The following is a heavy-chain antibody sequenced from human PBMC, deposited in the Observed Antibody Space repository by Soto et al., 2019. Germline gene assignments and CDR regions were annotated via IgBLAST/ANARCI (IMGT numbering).Heavy chain of an antibody. V-gene: IGHV3-7*04. D-gene: IGHD3-3*01. CDR3: ARGGLWSGYNPLLPYLNFDF. CDR1: GYTFSSYW. CDR2: IKQDGSEK. J-gene: IGHJ4*02. Sequence: EVQLVESGGGLVQPGGYLRLSCAASGYTFSSYWMSWVRQAPGKGLEWVANIKQDGSEKYYVDSVKGRFTISRDNAKNSLYLQMNSLRAEDTAVYYCARGGLWSGYNPLLPYLNFDFWGQGTLVTVSS.